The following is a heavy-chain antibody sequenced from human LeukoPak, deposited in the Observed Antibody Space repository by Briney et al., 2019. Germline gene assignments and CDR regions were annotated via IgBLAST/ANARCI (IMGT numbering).Heavy chain of an antibody. CDR3: APPPGFWRGYHY. D-gene: IGHD3-3*01. Sequence: GGSLRLSCAASGFTFSSYWMHWVRQAPGKGLVRVSRINSDGSSTSYADSVKGRFTISRDNAKNTLYLQMNSLRAEDTAVYYCAPPPGFWRGYHYGGQGTLVTVSS. CDR2: INSDGSST. J-gene: IGHJ4*02. V-gene: IGHV3-74*01. CDR1: GFTFSSYW.